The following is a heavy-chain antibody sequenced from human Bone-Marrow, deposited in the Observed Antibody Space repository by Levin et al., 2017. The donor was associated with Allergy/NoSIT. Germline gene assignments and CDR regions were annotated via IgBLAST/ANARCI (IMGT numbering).Heavy chain of an antibody. Sequence: GESLKISCKVSGYNLTELSMHWIRQTPGKGLEWMGGFDPEDGETVYAQVFQGRVAMTEDTSKDTAYMELSRLRSDDTAVYYCATDTTMVEGGYFALWGRGTLVTVSS. D-gene: IGHD4/OR15-4a*01. CDR3: ATDTTMVEGGYFAL. CDR2: FDPEDGET. V-gene: IGHV1-24*01. CDR1: GYNLTELS. J-gene: IGHJ2*01.